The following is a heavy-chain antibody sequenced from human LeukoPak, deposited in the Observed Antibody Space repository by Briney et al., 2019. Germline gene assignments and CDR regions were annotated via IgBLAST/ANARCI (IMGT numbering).Heavy chain of an antibody. V-gene: IGHV2-70*12. J-gene: IGHJ4*02. Sequence: SGPALVKPTQTLTLTCTFSGFSLSTSGMCVSWIRQPRGKALEWLSPIDWDDDKYYSTSLKTRLTISKDTSKNQVVLTMTNMDPVDTATYYCAHSVMGYCSGGSCYFVDYWGQGTLVTVSS. D-gene: IGHD2-15*01. CDR2: IDWDDDK. CDR3: AHSVMGYCSGGSCYFVDY. CDR1: GFSLSTSGMC.